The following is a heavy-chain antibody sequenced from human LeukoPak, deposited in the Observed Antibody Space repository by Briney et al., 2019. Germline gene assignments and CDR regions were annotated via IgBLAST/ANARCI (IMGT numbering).Heavy chain of an antibody. J-gene: IGHJ4*02. D-gene: IGHD1-26*01. CDR1: DGSISSYY. Sequence: SETLSLTCSVSDGSISSYYWSWIRQPPGKGLEWIGYIYYSGSTNYNPSLKSRVTISVDTSKNQFSLKLSSVTAADTAVYYCARDGRVALDYWGQGTLVTVSS. CDR2: IYYSGST. V-gene: IGHV4-59*01. CDR3: ARDGRVALDY.